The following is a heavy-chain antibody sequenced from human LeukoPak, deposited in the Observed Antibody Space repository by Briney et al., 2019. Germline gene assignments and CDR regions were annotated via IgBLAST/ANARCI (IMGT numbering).Heavy chain of an antibody. D-gene: IGHD3-9*01. CDR3: ARKPLWGGYDMNIDY. J-gene: IGHJ4*02. Sequence: GASVKVSCKASGYTFTSYGISWVRQAPGQGLEWMGWISAYNGNTNYAQKLQGRVTMTTDTSTSTAYMELRSLRSDDTAVYYCARKPLWGGYDMNIDYWGQGTLVTVSS. CDR1: GYTFTSYG. CDR2: ISAYNGNT. V-gene: IGHV1-18*01.